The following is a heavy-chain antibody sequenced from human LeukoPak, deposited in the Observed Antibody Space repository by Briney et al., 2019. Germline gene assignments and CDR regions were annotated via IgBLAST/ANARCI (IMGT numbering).Heavy chain of an antibody. V-gene: IGHV3-23*01. D-gene: IGHD3-16*01. CDR2: ISGSGRKT. CDR3: AKDLGYDYVWGEGNLYDY. CDR1: GFTFSDYY. Sequence: GGSLRLSCAASGFTFSDYYMGWIRQAPGKGLEWVSVISGSGRKTDYADSVKGRFTISRDNSKNTMYLLMNSLRVEDTAEYYCAKDLGYDYVWGEGNLYDYWGQGILVTVSS. J-gene: IGHJ4*02.